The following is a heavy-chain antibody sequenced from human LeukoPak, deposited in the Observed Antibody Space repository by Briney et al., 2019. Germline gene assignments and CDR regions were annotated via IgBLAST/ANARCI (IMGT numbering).Heavy chain of an antibody. CDR1: GGSISSSGYY. D-gene: IGHD3-22*01. V-gene: IGHV4-39*07. CDR3: ARELYYYDSTGYFRLSYFDY. CDR2: IYYGGST. J-gene: IGHJ4*02. Sequence: SETLSLTCTVSGGSISSSGYYWGWIRQPPGKGLEWIGSIYYGGSTYYNPSLKSRLTISVDTSKNQFSLKLSSVTAADTAVYYCARELYYYDSTGYFRLSYFDYWGQGTLVPVSS.